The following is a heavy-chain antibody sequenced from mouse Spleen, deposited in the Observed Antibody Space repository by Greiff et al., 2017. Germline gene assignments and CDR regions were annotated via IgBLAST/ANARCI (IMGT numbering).Heavy chain of an antibody. D-gene: IGHD2-5*01. Sequence: EVQLRESGPGMVKPSQSLSLTCTVTGYSITSGYDWHWIRHFPGNKLEWMGYISYSGSTNYNPSLKSRISITHDTSKNHFFLKLNSVTTEDTATYYCARDSNYGAWFAYWGQGTLVTVSA. CDR1: GYSITSGYD. CDR2: ISYSGST. J-gene: IGHJ3*01. V-gene: IGHV3-1*01. CDR3: ARDSNYGAWFAY.